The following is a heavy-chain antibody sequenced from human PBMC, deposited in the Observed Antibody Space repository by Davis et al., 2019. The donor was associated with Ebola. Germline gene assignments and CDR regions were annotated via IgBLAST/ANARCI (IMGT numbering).Heavy chain of an antibody. CDR1: GYTFTSYG. J-gene: IGHJ4*02. D-gene: IGHD6-19*01. CDR3: ARGVGYSSGWYAVYFDY. Sequence: SVKVSCKASGYTFTSYGISWVRQAPGQGLEWMGGIIPIFGTANYAQKFQGRVTITADESTSTAYMELSSLRSEDTAVYYCARGVGYSSGWYAVYFDYWGQGTLVTVSS. CDR2: IIPIFGTA. V-gene: IGHV1-69*13.